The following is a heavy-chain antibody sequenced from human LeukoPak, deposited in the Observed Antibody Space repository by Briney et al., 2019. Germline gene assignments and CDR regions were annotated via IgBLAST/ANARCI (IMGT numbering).Heavy chain of an antibody. V-gene: IGHV2-5*02. CDR1: GFSLRTSGVG. Sequence: SGPTLVKPTQTLTLTCTFSGFSLRTSGVGVGWIRQPPGKALEWLALIYWDDDKRYSPSLKSRLTITKDTSKNQVVLTMTNMDPVDTATYYCAHRGPGSYLGFAFDIWGQGTMVTVSS. CDR3: AHRGPGSYLGFAFDI. CDR2: IYWDDDK. D-gene: IGHD3-10*01. J-gene: IGHJ3*02.